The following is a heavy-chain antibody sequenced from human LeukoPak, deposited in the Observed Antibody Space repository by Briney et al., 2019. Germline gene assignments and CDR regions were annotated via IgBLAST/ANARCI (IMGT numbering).Heavy chain of an antibody. CDR3: ARDRDCNLDY. Sequence: ALVKVSCKASGYTFTTYGISWVRQAPGQGLEWMGWISAYKGNTNYAQKFQGRVTMTTDTSTSTAYMELRSLTSDDTAVYYCARDRDCNLDYWGQGTLVNVSS. J-gene: IGHJ4*02. CDR2: ISAYKGNT. V-gene: IGHV1-18*01. CDR1: GYTFTTYG. D-gene: IGHD2/OR15-2a*01.